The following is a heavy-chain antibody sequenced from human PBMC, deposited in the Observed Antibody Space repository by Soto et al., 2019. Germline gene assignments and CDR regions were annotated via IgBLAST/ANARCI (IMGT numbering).Heavy chain of an antibody. CDR3: ARPVEMATITGALAFDY. CDR1: GGTFSSYA. J-gene: IGHJ4*02. D-gene: IGHD5-12*01. V-gene: IGHV1-69*13. CDR2: IIPIFGTA. Sequence: GASVKVSCKASGGTFSSYAISWVRQAPGQGLEWMGGIIPIFGTANYAQKFQGRVTITADESTSTAYMELSSLRSEDTAVYYCARPVEMATITGALAFDYWGQGTLVTVPS.